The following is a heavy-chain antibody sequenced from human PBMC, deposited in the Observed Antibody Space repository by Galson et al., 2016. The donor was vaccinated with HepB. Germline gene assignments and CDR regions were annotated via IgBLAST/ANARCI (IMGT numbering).Heavy chain of an antibody. CDR1: GFALGTRGVG. CDR3: AHLKLYDSGSYYLYYFHS. Sequence: PALVKPTQTLTLTCTFSGFALGTRGVGVGWIRQPPGKALEGLAVIYWDDDKRYSPSLNGRLSITQDTSKNQVVLRTTSLDPLDTATYYCAHLKLYDSGSYYLYYFHSWGQGTLVTVSS. CDR2: IYWDDDK. V-gene: IGHV2-5*02. D-gene: IGHD3-22*01. J-gene: IGHJ4*02.